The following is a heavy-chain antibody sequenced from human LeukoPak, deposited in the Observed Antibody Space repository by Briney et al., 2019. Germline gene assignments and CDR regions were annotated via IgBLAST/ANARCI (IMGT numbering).Heavy chain of an antibody. V-gene: IGHV2-70*04. Sequence: SGPALVKSTQTLTLTCTFSGSSLRTVGMRVSWIRQPPGKALEWLARIDWDDDKFYSTSLKTRLSISKDTSKNQVVLTMTNMDPVDTATYYCARIPPYSSGWYYFDYWGQGTLVTVSS. D-gene: IGHD6-19*01. CDR3: ARIPPYSSGWYYFDY. CDR1: GSSLRTVGMR. J-gene: IGHJ4*02. CDR2: IDWDDDK.